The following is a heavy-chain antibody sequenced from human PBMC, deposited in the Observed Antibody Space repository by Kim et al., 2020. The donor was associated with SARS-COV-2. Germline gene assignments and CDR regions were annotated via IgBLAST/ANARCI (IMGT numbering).Heavy chain of an antibody. CDR2: ISAYNGNT. CDR3: ARHRYMVRGVITTEDFDY. J-gene: IGHJ4*02. CDR1: GYTFTSFG. V-gene: IGHV1-18*01. Sequence: ASVKVSCKASGYTFTSFGISWVRQAPGQGLEWMGWISAYNGNTNYAQKLQGRVTMTTDTSTSTAYMELRSLRSDDTAVYYCARHRYMVRGVITTEDFDYWGQGTLVTVSS. D-gene: IGHD3-10*01.